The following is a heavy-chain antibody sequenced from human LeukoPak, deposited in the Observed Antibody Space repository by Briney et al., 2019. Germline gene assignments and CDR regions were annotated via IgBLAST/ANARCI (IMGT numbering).Heavy chain of an antibody. J-gene: IGHJ4*02. CDR2: INSDGSTT. Sequence: GGSLRLSCAAPGFTVSRYWMQWVRQAPGKGLVWISRINSDGSTTTYADSVKGRFTISRDNAKNTLYLQMNSLRGEDTAVYYCTSLWDHWGQGALVTVSS. D-gene: IGHD3-10*01. CDR1: GFTVSRYW. CDR3: TSLWDH. V-gene: IGHV3-74*03.